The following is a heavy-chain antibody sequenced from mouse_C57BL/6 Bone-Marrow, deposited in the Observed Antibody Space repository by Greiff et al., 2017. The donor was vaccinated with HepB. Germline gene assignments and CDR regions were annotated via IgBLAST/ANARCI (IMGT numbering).Heavy chain of an antibody. V-gene: IGHV1-74*01. J-gene: IGHJ1*03. CDR1: GYTFTSYW. Sequence: QVQLQQPGAELVKPGASVKVSCKASGYTFTSYWMHWVKQRPGQGLEWIGRIHPSDSDTNYNQKFKGKATLTVAKSSSTAYMQRSSLTSEDSAVYYCATVDSNRYWYVDVWGTGTTVTVSS. CDR3: ATVDSNRYWYVDV. CDR2: IHPSDSDT. D-gene: IGHD2-5*01.